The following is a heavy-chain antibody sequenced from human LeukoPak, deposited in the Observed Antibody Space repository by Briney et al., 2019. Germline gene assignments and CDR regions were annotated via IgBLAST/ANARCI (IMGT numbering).Heavy chain of an antibody. D-gene: IGHD4-17*01. CDR2: ISASGTST. CDR3: ARVWGTVTTHRYYYYMDV. CDR1: GFTFSNYA. V-gene: IGHV3-23*01. Sequence: GGSLRLSCAASGFTFSNYAMYWVRQAPGKGLEWVSVISASGTSTYYADSVKGRFTISRGNSKSTLYLQMNSLRAEDTAVYYCARVWGTVTTHRYYYYMDVWGKGTTVTVSS. J-gene: IGHJ6*03.